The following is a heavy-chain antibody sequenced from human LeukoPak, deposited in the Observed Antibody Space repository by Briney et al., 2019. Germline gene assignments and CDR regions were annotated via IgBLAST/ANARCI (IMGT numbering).Heavy chain of an antibody. CDR1: GYTFTKYG. J-gene: IGHJ4*02. D-gene: IGHD3-10*01. Sequence: ASVKVSCKASGYTFTKYGINWVRQAPGQGLEWMGLISAYNGNTKYAQKFQGRVTMTTDTSTSTAYMELRSLRSDDTAVYYCARVWFGDLGPSDSWGQGTLVTVSS. CDR2: ISAYNGNT. V-gene: IGHV1-18*01. CDR3: ARVWFGDLGPSDS.